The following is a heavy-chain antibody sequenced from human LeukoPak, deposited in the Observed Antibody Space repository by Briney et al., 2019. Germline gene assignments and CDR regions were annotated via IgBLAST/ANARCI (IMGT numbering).Heavy chain of an antibody. CDR2: IYYSGST. CDR3: ARSSQPTTSAIWFDP. D-gene: IGHD1-14*01. Sequence: SSETLSLTCTVSGGSISSYYWSWIRQPPGKGLEWIGYIYYSGSTNYNPSLKSRVTISVDTSKNQFSLKLTSVTAADTAVYYCARSSQPTTSAIWFDPWGQGTLVTVSS. V-gene: IGHV4-59*12. J-gene: IGHJ5*02. CDR1: GGSISSYY.